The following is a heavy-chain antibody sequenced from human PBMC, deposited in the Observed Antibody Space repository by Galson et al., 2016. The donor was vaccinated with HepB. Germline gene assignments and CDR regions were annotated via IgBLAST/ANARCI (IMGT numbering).Heavy chain of an antibody. CDR2: ISYDGTNK. V-gene: IGHV3-30-3*01. CDR1: GFTSSSYA. J-gene: IGHJ5*02. CDR3: AKEGHHDFWSGYYNWFAP. Sequence: SLRLSCAASGFTSSSYAIHWVRQAPGKGPEWVAVISYDGTNKYYADSVKGRFTISRDNSKNSLYLQMNSLRPEDTAVYYCAKEGHHDFWSGYYNWFAPWGQGTLVTVSS. D-gene: IGHD3-3*01.